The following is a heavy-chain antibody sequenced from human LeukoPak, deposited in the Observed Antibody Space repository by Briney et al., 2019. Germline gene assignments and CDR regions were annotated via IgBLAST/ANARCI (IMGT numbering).Heavy chain of an antibody. CDR1: GFTFSSYW. Sequence: GGSLRLSCAASGFTFSSYWMSCVRQAPGKGLEWVANIKQDGSKKDHVDSVKGRFTISRDNAKNSLYLQMNSLRAEDTEVYYCAGRSGSFDYWGQGTLVTVSS. D-gene: IGHD3-10*01. CDR2: IKQDGSKK. CDR3: AGRSGSFDY. V-gene: IGHV3-7*01. J-gene: IGHJ4*02.